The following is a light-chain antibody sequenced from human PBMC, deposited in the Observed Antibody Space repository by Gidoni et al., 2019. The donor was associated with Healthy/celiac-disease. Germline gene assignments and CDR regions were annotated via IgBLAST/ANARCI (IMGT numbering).Light chain of an antibody. Sequence: DIQMTQSPSALSASVGDRVTITCRASQSISSYLNCYQPKPGKAPKLLIYAASSLQSGVPSRFSGSGSGTDFTLTISSLQPEDFATYYCQQSYSTPWTFGQGTKVEIK. CDR2: AAS. CDR1: QSISSY. J-gene: IGKJ1*01. CDR3: QQSYSTPWT. V-gene: IGKV1-39*01.